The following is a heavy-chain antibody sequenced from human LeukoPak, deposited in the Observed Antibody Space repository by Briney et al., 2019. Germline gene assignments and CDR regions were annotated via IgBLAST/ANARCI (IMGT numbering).Heavy chain of an antibody. J-gene: IGHJ4*02. CDR2: ISSSSSTI. D-gene: IGHD6-19*01. Sequence: PGGSLRLSCAASGFTFSSYSMNWVRQAPGKGLEWVSYISSSSSTIYYADSVKGRFTISRDNAKNSLYLQMNSLRAEDTAVYYCASVNYFSNRYSSGWPLFDYWGQGTLVTVSS. CDR1: GFTFSSYS. CDR3: ASVNYFSNRYSSGWPLFDY. V-gene: IGHV3-48*04.